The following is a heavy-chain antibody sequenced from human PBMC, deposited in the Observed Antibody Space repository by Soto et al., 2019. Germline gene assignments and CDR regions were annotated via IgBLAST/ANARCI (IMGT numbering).Heavy chain of an antibody. CDR2: ISGSGGST. Sequence: VGSLRLSCAASGGTCINYAMSWVRQAPGKGLEWVSVISGSGGSTYYADSVKGRFTISRDNSKNTLYLQMNSLRAEDTAVYYCASRSSGWYFDYWGQGTLVTVSS. CDR3: ASRSSGWYFDY. D-gene: IGHD6-19*01. J-gene: IGHJ4*02. V-gene: IGHV3-23*01. CDR1: GGTCINYA.